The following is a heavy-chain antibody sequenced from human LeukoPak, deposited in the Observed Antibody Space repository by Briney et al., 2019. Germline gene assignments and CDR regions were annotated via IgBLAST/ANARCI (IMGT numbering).Heavy chain of an antibody. V-gene: IGHV1-8*01. CDR1: GYTFTSYD. D-gene: IGHD6-6*01. CDR3: ARDQKVWQNHRSLRNFDY. J-gene: IGHJ4*02. CDR2: MNPDSGNT. Sequence: ASVKVSCKASGYTFTSYDINWVRQATGQGLEWMGWMNPDSGNTGYAQKFQGRVTMTRDTSITTAYMELTSLRSEDTAVYYCARDQKVWQNHRSLRNFDYWGQGTLVTVSS.